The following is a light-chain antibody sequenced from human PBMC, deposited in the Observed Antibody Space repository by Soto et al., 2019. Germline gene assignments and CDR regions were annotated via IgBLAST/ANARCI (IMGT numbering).Light chain of an antibody. V-gene: IGKV1-12*01. CDR2: SAS. CDR3: QQAESFPIT. J-gene: IGKJ5*01. Sequence: DIQVTQSPPSMAASVGDRVTITCRASQDIGNWMTWYQQKPGKAPKLLIYSASTLVRGVPSRFSGSGSGTEFTLTISGLQPEDSLTYYCQQAESFPITFGQGTRLDIK. CDR1: QDIGNW.